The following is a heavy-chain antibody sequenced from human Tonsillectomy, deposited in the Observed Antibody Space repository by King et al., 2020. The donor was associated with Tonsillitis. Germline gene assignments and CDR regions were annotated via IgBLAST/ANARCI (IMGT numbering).Heavy chain of an antibody. Sequence: QLQESGPRLVKPSETLSLTCTVSGGSISSTNYCWGWIRQPPGKGLEWTGSICYSGSTYYNXSXKSRVXISEDTSKNQFPLKLSSWTAADTAVYYCARALGAGIWFDPWGQGXLXTVSS. J-gene: IGHJ5*02. D-gene: IGHD3-10*01. CDR3: ARALGAGIWFDP. CDR2: ICYSGST. CDR1: GGSISSTNYC. V-gene: IGHV4-39*06.